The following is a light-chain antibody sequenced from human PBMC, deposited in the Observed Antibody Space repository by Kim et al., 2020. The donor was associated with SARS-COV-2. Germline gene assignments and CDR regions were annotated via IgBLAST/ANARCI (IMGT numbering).Light chain of an antibody. CDR1: QSISTY. Sequence: ASVGGRVTITCRASQSISTYLNWYQQKPGKAPKHRIYDATTLQSGVPPRFSGSGSGTDFILTIRSLQPEDLATYFCQHSFTTPNTFGQGTRLEIK. V-gene: IGKV1-39*01. CDR3: QHSFTTPNT. CDR2: DAT. J-gene: IGKJ5*01.